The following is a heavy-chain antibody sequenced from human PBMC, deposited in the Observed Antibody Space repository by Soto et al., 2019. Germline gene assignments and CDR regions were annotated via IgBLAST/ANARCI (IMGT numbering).Heavy chain of an antibody. CDR2: IYYRGST. V-gene: IGHV4-59*01. CDR3: ARFDQVSYYFDY. Sequence: KHSETLSLTCTVSGGSITSYYWSWIRQSPGKGLEWIGYIYYRGSTNYNPSLKSRVTISVDTSKNQFSLKLSSVTAADTAVYYCARFDQVSYYFDYWGQGTLVTVSS. J-gene: IGHJ4*02. CDR1: GGSITSYY.